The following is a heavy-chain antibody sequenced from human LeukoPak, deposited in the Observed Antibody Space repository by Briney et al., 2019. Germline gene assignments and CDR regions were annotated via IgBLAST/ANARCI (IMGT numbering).Heavy chain of an antibody. CDR1: GGSLSSYY. V-gene: IGHV4-59*01. CDR3: ARERGGLGSYYYDSSGYVSDAFDI. CDR2: IYYSGCT. J-gene: IGHJ3*02. D-gene: IGHD3-22*01. Sequence: SETLSLTCTVSGGSLSSYYWSWLRQPPGKGLEGMGYIYYSGCTNYNPSLMSRVTISVDPSKNQFSLKLSSVTAADTAVYYCARERGGLGSYYYDSSGYVSDAFDIWGHGRMVTVSS.